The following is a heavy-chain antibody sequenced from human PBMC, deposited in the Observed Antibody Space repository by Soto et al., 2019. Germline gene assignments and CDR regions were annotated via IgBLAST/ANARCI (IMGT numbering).Heavy chain of an antibody. CDR3: ARDSYSSSHDAFGI. D-gene: IGHD6-6*01. CDR2: IKQDGSEK. Sequence: GGSLRLSCAASGFTFSSYWMSWVRQAPGKGLEWVANIKQDGSEKYYVDSVKGRFTISRDNAKNSLYLQMNSLRAEDTAVYYCARDSYSSSHDAFGIWGQGTMVTVSS. J-gene: IGHJ3*02. V-gene: IGHV3-7*03. CDR1: GFTFSSYW.